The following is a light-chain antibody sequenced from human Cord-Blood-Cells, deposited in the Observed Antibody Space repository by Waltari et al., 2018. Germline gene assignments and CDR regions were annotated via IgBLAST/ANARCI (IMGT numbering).Light chain of an antibody. CDR2: DVS. V-gene: IGLV2-14*01. Sequence: QSALTQPASVSGSPGQSITISCTGTSSAVGGYNYVSWYQQHPGKAPKLMIYDVSNRPSGVSNPFSGSKSGNTASLTISGLQAEDEADYYCSSYTSSSTLVFGGGTKLTVL. CDR1: SSAVGGYNY. J-gene: IGLJ3*02. CDR3: SSYTSSSTLV.